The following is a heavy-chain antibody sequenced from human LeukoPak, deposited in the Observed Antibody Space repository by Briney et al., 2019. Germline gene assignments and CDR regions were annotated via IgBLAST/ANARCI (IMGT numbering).Heavy chain of an antibody. J-gene: IGHJ6*03. CDR3: ARAADTAMVMGHYYYYYYMDV. D-gene: IGHD5-18*01. CDR2: IIPIFGTA. V-gene: IGHV1-69*05. CDR1: GGTFSSYA. Sequence: ASVKVSCKASGGTFSSYAISWVRQAPGQGLEWMGGIIPIFGTANYAQKFQGRVTITTDESTSTAYMELSSLRSEDTAVYYCARAADTAMVMGHYYYYYYMDVWGKGTTVTVSS.